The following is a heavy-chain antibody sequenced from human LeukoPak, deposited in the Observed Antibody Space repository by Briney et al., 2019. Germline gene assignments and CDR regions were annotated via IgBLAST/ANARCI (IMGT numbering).Heavy chain of an antibody. CDR2: IYYSGST. Sequence: PSETLPLTCTVSDGSISSRGYYWGWIRQPPGKGLEWIGSIYYSGSTYYNPSLKSRVTISVDTSKNQFSLKLSSVTAADTAVYYCARHQGPVYYYYYYGMDVWGQGTTVTVSS. CDR1: DGSISSRGYY. V-gene: IGHV4-39*01. CDR3: ARHQGPVYYYYYYGMDV. D-gene: IGHD3-16*01. J-gene: IGHJ6*02.